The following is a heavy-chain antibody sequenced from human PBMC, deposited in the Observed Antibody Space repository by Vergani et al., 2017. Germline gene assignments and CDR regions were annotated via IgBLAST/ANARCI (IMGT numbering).Heavy chain of an antibody. CDR2: ISLHDGDT. Sequence: QAQLVQSGAEVMKPGASVKVSCKTSGYPFSNFGINWVRQAPGQGLEWMAWISLHDGDTIYAQDFQGRVSMTTNTSTNTVFMELRNLRSDDTAVYYCARSPLVREVNWFDPWGQGTRVTVSS. CDR1: GYPFSNFG. J-gene: IGHJ5*02. CDR3: ARSPLVREVNWFDP. V-gene: IGHV1-18*01. D-gene: IGHD3-10*01.